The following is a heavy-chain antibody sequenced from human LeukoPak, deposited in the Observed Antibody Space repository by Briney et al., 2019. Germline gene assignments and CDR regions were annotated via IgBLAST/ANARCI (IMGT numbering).Heavy chain of an antibody. V-gene: IGHV4-59*01. CDR1: GGSITNYY. Sequence: SETLSLTCTVSGGSITNYYWSWIRQPPGKGLEWIGYIYYSGSTNYNPSLKSRVTLSVDTSRNQFSLSLRSMTDADTAVYYCARTDPRGTTSRGGQGTLVTVSS. CDR2: IYYSGST. J-gene: IGHJ4*02. D-gene: IGHD1-1*01. CDR3: ARTDPRGTTSR.